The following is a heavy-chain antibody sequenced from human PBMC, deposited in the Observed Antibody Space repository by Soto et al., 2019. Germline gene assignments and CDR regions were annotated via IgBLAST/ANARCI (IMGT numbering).Heavy chain of an antibody. CDR2: ISSDGTNE. CDR3: AKDLGGYYYYYYMDV. V-gene: IGHV3-30*18. Sequence: QVQLVESGGGVVQPGRSLRLSCAASGFTFRGYGIHWVRQAPGKGLEWVAVISSDGTNEYYAYSVKGRFTISRDNSKNTLYLQMNSLRADDTAVYYCAKDLGGYYYYYYMDVWGKGTTVTVSS. CDR1: GFTFRGYG. J-gene: IGHJ6*03.